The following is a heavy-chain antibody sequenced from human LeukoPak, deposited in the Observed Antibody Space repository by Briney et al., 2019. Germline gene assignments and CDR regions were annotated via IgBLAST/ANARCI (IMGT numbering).Heavy chain of an antibody. Sequence: ASVKVSCKASGYTFTSYGISWVRQAPGQGLEWMGWISAYNGNTNYAQKLQGRVTMTTDTSTSTAYMELRSLRSDDTAVYYCAREGYCSGGSCYLAAFDIWGQGTMVTVSS. V-gene: IGHV1-18*01. CDR2: ISAYNGNT. D-gene: IGHD2-15*01. CDR3: AREGYCSGGSCYLAAFDI. J-gene: IGHJ3*02. CDR1: GYTFTSYG.